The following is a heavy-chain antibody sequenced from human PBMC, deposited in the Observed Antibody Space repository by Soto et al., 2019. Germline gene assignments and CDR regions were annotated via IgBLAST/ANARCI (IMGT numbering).Heavy chain of an antibody. CDR1: GYTFTSYA. CDR3: ARDSPPIAS. Sequence: QVQLVQSGAEVKKPGASVKVSCKASGYTFTSYAISWVRQAPGQGLEWMGWISAYNGNTNYAQNLQGRVTMTTDTSTGTAYMELCSLRSDDTDEYYCARDSPPIASWGQGTLVTVSS. J-gene: IGHJ5*02. V-gene: IGHV1-18*01. D-gene: IGHD3-3*02. CDR2: ISAYNGNT.